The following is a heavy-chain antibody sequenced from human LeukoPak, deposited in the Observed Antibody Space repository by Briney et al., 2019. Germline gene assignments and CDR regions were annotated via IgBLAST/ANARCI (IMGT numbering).Heavy chain of an antibody. V-gene: IGHV3-30*02. CDR2: IWYDGSNK. D-gene: IGHD3-9*01. J-gene: IGHJ3*02. Sequence: PGGSLRLSCAASGFTFSSYGMHWVRQAPGKGLEWVAFIWYDGSNKYYADSVKGRFTISRDNSKNTLYLQMSSLRAEDTAVYYCASDWSHAFDIWGQGTMVTVSS. CDR3: ASDWSHAFDI. CDR1: GFTFSSYG.